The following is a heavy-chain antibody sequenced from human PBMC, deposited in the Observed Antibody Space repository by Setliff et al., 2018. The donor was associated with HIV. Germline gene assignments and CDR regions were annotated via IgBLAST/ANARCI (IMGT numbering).Heavy chain of an antibody. CDR3: ARARYIVIRGDAGMDV. Sequence: KPSETLSLTCTVSGGSINSGGYYWVWIRQPALKGLEWIGRIYTSGLTNYNPSLKSRVTISVDTSKNQVSLKLSSVTASDTAVYYCARARYIVIRGDAGMDVWGPGTMVTVSS. J-gene: IGHJ6*02. CDR1: GGSINSGGYY. D-gene: IGHD3-10*01. V-gene: IGHV4-61*02. CDR2: IYTSGLT.